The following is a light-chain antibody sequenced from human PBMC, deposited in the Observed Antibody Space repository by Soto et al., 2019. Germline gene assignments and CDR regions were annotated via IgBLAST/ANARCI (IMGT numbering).Light chain of an antibody. V-gene: IGLV1-40*01. CDR2: GNN. Sequence: QSVLTQPPSVSGAPGQRVTISCTGSSSDIGAGYDVHWYQQLPGTAPKLLIYGNNNRPSGVPDRFSGSKSGTSASLAITGLQAEDEADYYCQSYASSLSFYVFGAGTKLTVL. CDR1: SSDIGAGYD. J-gene: IGLJ1*01. CDR3: QSYASSLSFYV.